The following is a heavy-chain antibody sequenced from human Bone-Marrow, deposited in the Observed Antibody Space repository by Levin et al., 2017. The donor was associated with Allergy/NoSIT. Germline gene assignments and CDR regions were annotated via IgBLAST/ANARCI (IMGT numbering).Heavy chain of an antibody. D-gene: IGHD2-15*01. J-gene: IGHJ4*02. CDR3: ARNGCGGGSCGY. CDR2: IYSGGST. V-gene: IGHV3-66*01. CDR1: GFTVSNHY. Sequence: GESLKISCAASGFTVSNHYMKWVRQAPGKGLEWVSLIYSGGSTYYADSVRGRFTISRDNSKNTLYLQMNSLRVEDTAVYYCARNGCGGGSCGYWGQGTLVTVSS.